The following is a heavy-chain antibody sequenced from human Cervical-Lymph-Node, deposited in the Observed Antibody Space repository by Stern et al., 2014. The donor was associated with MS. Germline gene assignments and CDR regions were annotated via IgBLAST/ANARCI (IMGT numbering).Heavy chain of an antibody. CDR2: MYYSGST. V-gene: IGHV4-59*01. CDR3: ARGDALDI. Sequence: MQLVESGPGLVKPSETLSLTCTVSSGSLSSYYWSWIRQSPGQGLECLGYMYYSGSTKYTPSLKSRMTYSGAMVKHKSFLMMNAVTAADTAVYYCARGDALDIWGQGTMVTVSS. J-gene: IGHJ3*02. CDR1: SGSLSSYY.